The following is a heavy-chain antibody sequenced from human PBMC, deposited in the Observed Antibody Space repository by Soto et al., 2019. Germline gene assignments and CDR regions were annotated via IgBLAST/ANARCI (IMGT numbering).Heavy chain of an antibody. D-gene: IGHD3-22*01. Sequence: GESLKISCKGSGYSFAGYWITWVRQKPGKGLEWMGRIDPSDSQTYYSPSFRGHVAISVTKSITTVFLQWSSLRASDTAMYYCARQIYDSDTGPNFQYYFDSWGQGTPVTVSS. CDR3: ARQIYDSDTGPNFQYYFDS. J-gene: IGHJ4*02. CDR1: GYSFAGYW. CDR2: IDPSDSQT. V-gene: IGHV5-10-1*01.